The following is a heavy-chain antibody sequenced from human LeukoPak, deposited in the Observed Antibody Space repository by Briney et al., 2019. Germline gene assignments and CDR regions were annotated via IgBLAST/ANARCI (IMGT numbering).Heavy chain of an antibody. Sequence: GGSLRLSCAASGFTFSSYDMNWVRQAPGKGLEWVSGINWNGGSTGYADSVKGRFTISRDNAKNSLYLQMNSLRAEDTAVYYCARALHYDSSGYPLDYWGQGTLVTVSS. V-gene: IGHV3-20*04. D-gene: IGHD3-22*01. J-gene: IGHJ4*02. CDR1: GFTFSSYD. CDR2: INWNGGST. CDR3: ARALHYDSSGYPLDY.